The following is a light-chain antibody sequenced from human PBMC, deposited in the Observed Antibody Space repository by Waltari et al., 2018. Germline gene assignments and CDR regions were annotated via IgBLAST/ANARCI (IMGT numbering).Light chain of an antibody. CDR3: CSYAGTTSWL. CDR1: SSDVGDYNL. CDR2: EVN. V-gene: IGLV2-23*02. J-gene: IGLJ3*02. Sequence: QSALTQPASVSGSPGQSITISCTGTSSDVGDYNLVSWYQQYAGQVPKLIIYEVNKRPSGFSTRFSGSRSGNTASLTISGLQAEDEATYFCCSYAGTTSWLFGGGTKVTVL.